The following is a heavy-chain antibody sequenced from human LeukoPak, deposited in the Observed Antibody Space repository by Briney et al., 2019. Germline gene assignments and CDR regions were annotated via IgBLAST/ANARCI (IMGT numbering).Heavy chain of an antibody. CDR1: GGTFSSYA. V-gene: IGHV1-69*13. D-gene: IGHD3-10*01. Sequence: GASVKVSCKASGGTFSSYAISWVRQAPGQGLEWMGGIIPIFGTANYAQKFQGRVTITADESTSTAYMELSSLRSDDTAVYYCAIVDITMVRGEGYFDYWGQGTLVTVSS. CDR2: IIPIFGTA. CDR3: AIVDITMVRGEGYFDY. J-gene: IGHJ4*02.